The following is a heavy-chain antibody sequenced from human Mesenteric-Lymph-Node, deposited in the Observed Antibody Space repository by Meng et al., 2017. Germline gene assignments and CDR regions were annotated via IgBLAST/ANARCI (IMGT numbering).Heavy chain of an antibody. CDR1: VGSISSYY. CDR3: ARQSGYFDY. Sequence: QWQLLESAPGLVNPSEAPCLTFHVSVGSISSYYWGLIRQPPGKRLEWIGHIYYRWSTNYNPSPQSRVTISVATSKNQFSLKLSSVPDTDTAVYYCARQSGYFDYWGQGTLVTVSS. D-gene: IGHD3-10*01. CDR2: IYYRWST. V-gene: IGHV4-59*08. J-gene: IGHJ4*02.